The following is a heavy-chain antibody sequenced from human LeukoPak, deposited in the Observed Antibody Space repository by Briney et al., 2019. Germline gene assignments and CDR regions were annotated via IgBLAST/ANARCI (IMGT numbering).Heavy chain of an antibody. D-gene: IGHD3-10*01. CDR2: ISYDGSNK. Sequence: GALLRLCCAASGCIFSSYAMRFLQQAADKRLGLVAVISYDGSNKYYADSVKGRITISRENYKKKNILYLQMNSLRPEDTAVYYWVRVYGSGNYYDRDNWFDPWGQGTPVTVSS. CDR3: VRVYGSGNYYDRDNWFDP. CDR1: GCIFSSYA. J-gene: IGHJ5*02. V-gene: IGHV3-30-3*01.